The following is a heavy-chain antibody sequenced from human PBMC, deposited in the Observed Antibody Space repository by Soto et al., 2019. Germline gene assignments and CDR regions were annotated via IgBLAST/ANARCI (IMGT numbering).Heavy chain of an antibody. Sequence: EVQLVESGGGLMQPGGSLRLSCAASGFNVSTNYMTWVRQAPGKGLERVSVIYSGGTTYYADSVKGRFIISRDNFKNTLYLQMNNLRAEDTALYYCAWGSGSLYYFHYWGQGTLVTVSS. V-gene: IGHV3-53*01. CDR2: IYSGGTT. CDR3: AWGSGSLYYFHY. CDR1: GFNVSTNY. J-gene: IGHJ4*02. D-gene: IGHD1-26*01.